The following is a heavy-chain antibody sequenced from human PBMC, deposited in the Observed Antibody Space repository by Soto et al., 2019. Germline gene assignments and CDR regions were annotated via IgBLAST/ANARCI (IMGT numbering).Heavy chain of an antibody. D-gene: IGHD2-21*02. CDR1: GFTFSSYG. Sequence: QVQLVESGGGVVQPGRSLRLSCAASGFTFSSYGMHWVRQAPDKGLEWVAVISYDGSNKYYADSVKGRFTISRDNSKNTLYLQMNSLRAEDTAVYYCAKDLNKVVTPGDDYYYYYGMDVWGQGTTVTVSS. CDR3: AKDLNKVVTPGDDYYYYYGMDV. CDR2: ISYDGSNK. V-gene: IGHV3-30*18. J-gene: IGHJ6*02.